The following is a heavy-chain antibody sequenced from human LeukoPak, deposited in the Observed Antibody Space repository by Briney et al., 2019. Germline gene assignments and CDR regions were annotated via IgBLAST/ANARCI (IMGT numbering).Heavy chain of an antibody. V-gene: IGHV4-39*01. CDR2: INYSGNT. D-gene: IGHD6-13*01. J-gene: IGHJ4*02. CDR3: ARHEAAAGQFDY. CDR1: GGYISSDDHN. Sequence: SETLSLTCTVSGGYISSDDHNWGWIRQPPGKGLEWLGKINYSGNTHHNPSLKSRVTISVDTSKKQFSLKLSSVTAADTAVYYCARHEAAAGQFDYWGQGTLVTVSS.